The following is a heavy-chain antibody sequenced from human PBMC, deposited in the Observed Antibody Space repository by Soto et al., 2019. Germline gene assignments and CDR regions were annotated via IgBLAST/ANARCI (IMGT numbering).Heavy chain of an antibody. CDR1: GYTFTSYA. CDR2: INAGNDNT. D-gene: IGHD2-2*01. CDR3: ARGIVLVPAAIFDP. Sequence: ASVKVSCKASGYTFTSYAMHWVRQAPGQRLEWMGWINAGNDNTKYSQKFQGRVTITRDTSASTAYMELSSLRSEDTAVYYCARGIVLVPAAIFDPWGQGTLVTVSS. V-gene: IGHV1-3*01. J-gene: IGHJ5*02.